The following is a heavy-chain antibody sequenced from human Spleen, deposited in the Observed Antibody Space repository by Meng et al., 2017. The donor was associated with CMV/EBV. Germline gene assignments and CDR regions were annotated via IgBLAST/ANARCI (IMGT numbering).Heavy chain of an antibody. V-gene: IGHV3-30*04. CDR2: VGYDGSNE. J-gene: IGHJ4*02. Sequence: GGSLRLSCAASGSTFSSNSMHWVRQAPVKGLEWVAVVGYDGSNEYYADSVKGRFTISRDNSKNSLYLHMNSLRAEDTAVYYCARAPLNYYFDYWGQGTPVTVSS. CDR1: GSTFSSNS. CDR3: ARAPLNYYFDY.